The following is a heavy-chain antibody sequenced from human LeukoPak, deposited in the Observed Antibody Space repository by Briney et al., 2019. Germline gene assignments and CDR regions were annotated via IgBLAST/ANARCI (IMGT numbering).Heavy chain of an antibody. CDR1: GGSISSSY. V-gene: IGHV4-59*01. J-gene: IGHJ6*02. D-gene: IGHD6-19*01. CDR3: ARAPLYSGGSGWSIYYFYAMDV. Sequence: PSETLSLTCTVSGGSISSSYWSWVRQPLGKGLEWIGYIDNSGSTNYNPSLKSRVTISLDTPKSQFSLKLSSVTAADTAVYYCARAPLYSGGSGWSIYYFYAMDVWGQGTTVTVSS. CDR2: IDNSGST.